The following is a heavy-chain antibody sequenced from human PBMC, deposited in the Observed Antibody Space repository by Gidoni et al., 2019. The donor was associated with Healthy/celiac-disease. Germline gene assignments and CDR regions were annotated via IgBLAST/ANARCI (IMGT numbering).Heavy chain of an antibody. CDR1: GFTFSSFS. CDR3: AREGLMQWELPLDY. V-gene: IGHV3-21*01. D-gene: IGHD1-26*01. CDR2: ISSNSSYI. J-gene: IGHJ4*02. Sequence: EVQLVESGGGRVKPGGSLRPSWAASGFTFSSFSMNWVRQAPGKGLEWVSSISSNSSYIYYADSVKGRFTISRDNAKNSLYLQMNSLRAEDTAVYYCAREGLMQWELPLDYWGQGTLVTVSS.